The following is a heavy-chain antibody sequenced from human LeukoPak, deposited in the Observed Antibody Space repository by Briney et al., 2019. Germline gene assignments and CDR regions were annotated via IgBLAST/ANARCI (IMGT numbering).Heavy chain of an antibody. V-gene: IGHV3-74*01. CDR1: GFTLSAYW. Sequence: GGSLSLSCAASGFTLSAYWTHWVRQAPGGGLVWVSRIAPDGSRTDYAASLKGRFTSSNDNAKNTLYLQLNSLRPEDTALYYCTIVTFGPRDYWGQGALVTGSS. D-gene: IGHD3-16*01. J-gene: IGHJ4*02. CDR2: IAPDGSRT. CDR3: TIVTFGPRDY.